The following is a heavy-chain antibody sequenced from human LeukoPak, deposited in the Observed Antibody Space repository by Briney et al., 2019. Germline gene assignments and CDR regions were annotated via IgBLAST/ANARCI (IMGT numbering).Heavy chain of an antibody. CDR2: VNQDGSER. V-gene: IGHV3-7*01. CDR1: GFTFSNYW. J-gene: IGHJ6*02. Sequence: TGGSLRLSCAASGFTFSNYWTTWVRQAPGKGLEWVANVNQDGSERYYVNSVRGRFTISRDNAKNSLDLQMNSLRAEDTALYFCAKANAMDVWGQGTTVTVSS. CDR3: AKANAMDV.